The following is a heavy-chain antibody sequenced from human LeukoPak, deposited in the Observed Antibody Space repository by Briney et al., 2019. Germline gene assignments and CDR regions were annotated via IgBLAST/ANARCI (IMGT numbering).Heavy chain of an antibody. V-gene: IGHV4-34*01. D-gene: IGHD3-3*01. J-gene: IGHJ4*02. Sequence: SETLSLTCTVSGASISSYYWSWIRQPPGKGLEWIGEINHSGSTNYNPSLESRVTISVDTSKNHFSLKLSSVTAADTAVYYCASGQYYDLWSGYYVDWGQGTLVTVSA. CDR1: GASISSYY. CDR2: INHSGST. CDR3: ASGQYYDLWSGYYVD.